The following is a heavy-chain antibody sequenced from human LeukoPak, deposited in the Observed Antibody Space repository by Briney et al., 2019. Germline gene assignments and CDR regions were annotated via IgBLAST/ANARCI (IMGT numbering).Heavy chain of an antibody. Sequence: PGGSLRLSCAASGFTFSSYSMNWVRQAPGKGLEWVSSISSSSSYTYYADSVKGRFTISRDNAKNSLYLQMNSLRAEDTAVYYCARDETAAGTGYFDYWGQGTLVTVSS. J-gene: IGHJ4*02. V-gene: IGHV3-21*01. CDR3: ARDETAAGTGYFDY. CDR2: ISSSSSYT. CDR1: GFTFSSYS. D-gene: IGHD6-13*01.